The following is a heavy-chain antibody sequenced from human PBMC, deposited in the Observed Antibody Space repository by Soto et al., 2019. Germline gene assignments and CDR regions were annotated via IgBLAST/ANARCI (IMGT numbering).Heavy chain of an antibody. CDR2: IIPIFGTA. CDR1: GGTFSSYS. Sequence: SVKVSCKASGGTFSSYSISWVRQAPGQGLEWMGGIIPIFGTANYAQKFQGRVTITADESTSTAYMELSSLRSEDTAVYYCARDLYGGNSNIHYWGQGTLVTVSS. V-gene: IGHV1-69*13. CDR3: ARDLYGGNSNIHY. J-gene: IGHJ4*02. D-gene: IGHD4-17*01.